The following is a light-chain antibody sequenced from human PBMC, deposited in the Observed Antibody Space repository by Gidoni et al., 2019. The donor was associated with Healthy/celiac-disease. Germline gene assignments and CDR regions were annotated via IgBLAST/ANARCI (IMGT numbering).Light chain of an antibody. CDR1: SSAVGGYNY. J-gene: IGLJ3*02. Sequence: QSALTQPATVSGSPGQSSTISCTGTSSAVGGYNYVSWYQQHPGKAPKLMIYAVSNRPSGVPDRFSGSKSGNTASLTISGLQAEDEADYYCSSYTSSSTWVFGGGTKLTVL. CDR3: SSYTSSSTWV. V-gene: IGLV2-14*01. CDR2: AVS.